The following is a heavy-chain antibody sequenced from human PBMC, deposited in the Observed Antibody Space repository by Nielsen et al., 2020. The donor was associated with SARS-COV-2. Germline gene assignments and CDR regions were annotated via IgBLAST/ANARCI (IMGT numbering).Heavy chain of an antibody. D-gene: IGHD5-24*01. CDR3: AKVGDTDGYANEY. CDR2: ISYGGIYK. Sequence: GGSLRLSCEVSGFAFRYYVMHWVRQAPGKGLEWVAVISYGGIYKYHADSVKGRFTISRDNSENTLYLQMSSLRAEDTAMYYCAKVGDTDGYANEYWGQGTLVTVSS. J-gene: IGHJ4*02. V-gene: IGHV3-30*18. CDR1: GFAFRYYV.